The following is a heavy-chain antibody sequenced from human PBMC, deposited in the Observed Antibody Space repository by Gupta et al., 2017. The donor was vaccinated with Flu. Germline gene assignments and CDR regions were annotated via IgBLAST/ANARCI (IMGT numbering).Heavy chain of an antibody. CDR2: ISSSGSTI. CDR3: ARVNRGRTWQHNRESYYYGMDV. V-gene: IGHV3-48*03. J-gene: IGHJ6*02. Sequence: VDSCGRLVYLGRTLRLSGSASGLTPSSYAMNWVRQAPGKGLEWVSYISSSGSTIYYADSVKGRFTISRDNAKNSLYLQMNSLRAEDTAVYYCARVNRGRTWQHNRESYYYGMDVWGQGTTVTVSS. CDR1: GLTPSSYA. D-gene: IGHD1-26*01.